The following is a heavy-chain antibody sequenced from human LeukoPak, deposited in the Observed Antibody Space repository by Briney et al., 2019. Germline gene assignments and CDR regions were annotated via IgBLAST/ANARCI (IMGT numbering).Heavy chain of an antibody. D-gene: IGHD6-19*01. J-gene: IGHJ4*02. CDR1: GFTFSSYW. Sequence: GGSLRLSCAASGFTFSSYWMSWVRQAPGKGLEWVANIKQDGSEKYNVDSVKGRFTISRDNAKNSLYLQMNSLRAEDTAVYYCARVAYSGWADYWGQGTLVTVSS. V-gene: IGHV3-7*01. CDR2: IKQDGSEK. CDR3: ARVAYSGWADY.